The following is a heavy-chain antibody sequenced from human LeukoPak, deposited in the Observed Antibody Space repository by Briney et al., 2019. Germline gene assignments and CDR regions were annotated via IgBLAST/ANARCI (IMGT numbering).Heavy chain of an antibody. V-gene: IGHV3-7*01. Sequence: PGGSLRLSCAASGFTFSGRWMSWGRKAPGKGLEWVANIKPDGSEKNYVDSVKGRFTISRDNAKSSLYLQMNSLRVEDTAVYYCARVHTILYDFWSGYPDYWGQGTLVTVSS. CDR3: ARVHTILYDFWSGYPDY. D-gene: IGHD3-3*01. J-gene: IGHJ4*02. CDR2: IKPDGSEK. CDR1: GFTFSGRW.